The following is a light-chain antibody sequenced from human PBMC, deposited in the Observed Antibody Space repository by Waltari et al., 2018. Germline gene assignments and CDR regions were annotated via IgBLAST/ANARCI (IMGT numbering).Light chain of an antibody. Sequence: EIVLTQSPGTLSLSPGESATLSCRATQSVGRSLAWYQQKPGQAPRLLIYDASKRATGIPGRFSGGGSGTDFSLTISRLEPEDFAVYYCQMYVRLPVTFGQGTKVEIK. V-gene: IGKV3-20*01. CDR2: DAS. CDR1: QSVGRS. CDR3: QMYVRLPVT. J-gene: IGKJ1*01.